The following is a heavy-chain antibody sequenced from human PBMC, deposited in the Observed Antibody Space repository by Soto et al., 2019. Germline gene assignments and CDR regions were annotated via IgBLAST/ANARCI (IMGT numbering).Heavy chain of an antibody. Sequence: GGSLRLSCAASGFTFSSYGMHWVRQAPGKGLEWVAVISYDGSNKYYADSVKGRFTISRDNSKNTLYLQMNSLRAEDTAVYYCAKIGTTVTKSVYWGQGTLVTVSS. CDR1: GFTFSSYG. V-gene: IGHV3-30*18. J-gene: IGHJ4*02. D-gene: IGHD4-17*01. CDR3: AKIGTTVTKSVY. CDR2: ISYDGSNK.